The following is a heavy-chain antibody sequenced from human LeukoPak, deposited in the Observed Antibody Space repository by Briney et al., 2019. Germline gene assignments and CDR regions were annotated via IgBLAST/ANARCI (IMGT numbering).Heavy chain of an antibody. CDR2: VYDSGST. V-gene: IGHV4-59*01. D-gene: IGHD4-23*01. Sequence: SETLSLTCTVSGGSISDYYWSWIRQPREKGLEWIGYVYDSGSTKYNPSLRSRVTISLDTSKNQFSLKLNSVTAADTAIYYCTSGAYGGADYWGPGTLVTVSS. CDR1: GGSISDYY. CDR3: TSGAYGGADY. J-gene: IGHJ4*02.